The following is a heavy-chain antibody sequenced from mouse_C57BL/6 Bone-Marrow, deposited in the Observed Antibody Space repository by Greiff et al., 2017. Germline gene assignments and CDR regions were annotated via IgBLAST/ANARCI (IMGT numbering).Heavy chain of an antibody. J-gene: IGHJ1*03. CDR2: INPSSGYT. CDR3: ASPFYGNYWYFDV. D-gene: IGHD2-1*01. V-gene: IGHV1-7*01. Sequence: QVQLQQSGAELAKPGASVKLSCKASGYTFTSYWMHWVKQRPGQGLEWIGYINPSSGYTKYNQKFKDKATLTADKSSSTAYMQLSSLTYEDSAVYYCASPFYGNYWYFDVWGTGTTVTVSS. CDR1: GYTFTSYW.